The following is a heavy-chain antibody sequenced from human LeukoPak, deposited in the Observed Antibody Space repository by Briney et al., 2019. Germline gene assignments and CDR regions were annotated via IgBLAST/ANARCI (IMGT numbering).Heavy chain of an antibody. CDR2: IKQDGSEK. J-gene: IGHJ2*01. Sequence: PGGSLRLSCAASGFTFSSYWMTWVSQAPGKGLEWVANIKQDGSEKYYVDSVKGRFSISRDNAKNSLYLHVNSLGAEDTAVYYCARTDYGDYDWYFDLWGRGTLVTVSS. CDR1: GFTFSSYW. D-gene: IGHD4-17*01. V-gene: IGHV3-7*01. CDR3: ARTDYGDYDWYFDL.